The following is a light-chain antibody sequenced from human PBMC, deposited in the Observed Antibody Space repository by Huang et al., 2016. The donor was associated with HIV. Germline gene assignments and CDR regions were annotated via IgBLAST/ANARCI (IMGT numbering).Light chain of an antibody. Sequence: DIQMPQSPSSLSASVRDRVTITCQASQDISNYLSWYQHKPGKAPKLLIYDASNLETGVPSRFSGSGSVTDFTFTISSLQPEDVATYYCQQYDDLPFSFGPGTKVDLK. V-gene: IGKV1-33*01. CDR2: DAS. CDR1: QDISNY. CDR3: QQYDDLPFS. J-gene: IGKJ3*01.